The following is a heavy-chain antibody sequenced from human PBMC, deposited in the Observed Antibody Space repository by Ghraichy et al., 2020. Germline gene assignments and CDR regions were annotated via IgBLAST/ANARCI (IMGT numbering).Heavy chain of an antibody. D-gene: IGHD2-2*01. CDR3: ARRPNYSSQDLYYFDY. Sequence: SETLSLTCTVSGGSTSSTTHCWDWIRQSPGKGLEWIATIYYNGSTSYNASLKSRVTISLDTSKNQFSLRLSSVSATDTAIYYCARRPNYSSQDLYYFDYWGQGTLFIVSS. V-gene: IGHV4-39*01. J-gene: IGHJ4*02. CDR1: GGSTSSTTHC. CDR2: IYYNGST.